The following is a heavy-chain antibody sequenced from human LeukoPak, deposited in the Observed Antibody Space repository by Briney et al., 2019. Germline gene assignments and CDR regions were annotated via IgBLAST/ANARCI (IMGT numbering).Heavy chain of an antibody. D-gene: IGHD3-22*01. CDR3: AKDLESKGVYYYDSSVDY. CDR2: ISYDGSNK. CDR1: GFTFSSYG. Sequence: GGSLRLSCAASGFTFSSYGMHWVRQAPGKGLEWVAVISYDGSNKYYVDSVKGRFTISRDNSKNTLYLQMKSLRAEDTAVYYCAKDLESKGVYYYDSSVDYWGQGTLVTVSS. V-gene: IGHV3-30*18. J-gene: IGHJ4*02.